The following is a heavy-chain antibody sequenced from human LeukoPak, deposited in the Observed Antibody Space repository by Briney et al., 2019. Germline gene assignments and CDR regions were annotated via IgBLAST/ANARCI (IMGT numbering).Heavy chain of an antibody. J-gene: IGHJ4*02. CDR1: GFTFSSYG. D-gene: IGHD6-6*01. Sequence: QTGGSLRLSCAASGFTFSSYGMHWVRQAPGKGLEWVAFIRYDGSNKYYADSVKGRFTISRDNSKNTLYLQMNSLRAEDTAVYYCAKEAAARHPHYDYWGQETLVTVSS. CDR2: IRYDGSNK. V-gene: IGHV3-30*02. CDR3: AKEAAARHPHYDY.